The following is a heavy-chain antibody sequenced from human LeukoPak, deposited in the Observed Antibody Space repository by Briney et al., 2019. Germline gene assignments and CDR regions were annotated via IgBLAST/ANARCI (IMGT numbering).Heavy chain of an antibody. V-gene: IGHV4-4*02. J-gene: IGHJ6*03. CDR2: IYHSGTT. CDR3: ARGRNYYYMDV. CDR1: GGSLSSGDW. Sequence: SETLSLTCAVSGGSLSSGDWWSWVRQPPGKGLEWIGEIYHSGTTNYNPSLKSRVTISVDKSKNQFSLNLSSVTAADTAVYYCARGRNYYYMDVWGKGTTVTVSS.